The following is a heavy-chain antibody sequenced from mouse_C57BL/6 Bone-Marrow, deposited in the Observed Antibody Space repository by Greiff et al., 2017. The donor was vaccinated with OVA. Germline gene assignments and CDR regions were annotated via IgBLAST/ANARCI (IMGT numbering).Heavy chain of an antibody. D-gene: IGHD4-1*01. Sequence: DVMLVESGGGLVQPKGSLKLSCAASGFSFNTYAMNWVRQAPGKGLEWVARIRSKSNNYATYYADSVKDRFTISRDDSESMLYLQMNNLKTEDTAMYYCVRGALTGTWGFAYWGQGTLVTVSA. CDR2: IRSKSNNYAT. V-gene: IGHV10-1*01. J-gene: IGHJ3*01. CDR3: VRGALTGTWGFAY. CDR1: GFSFNTYA.